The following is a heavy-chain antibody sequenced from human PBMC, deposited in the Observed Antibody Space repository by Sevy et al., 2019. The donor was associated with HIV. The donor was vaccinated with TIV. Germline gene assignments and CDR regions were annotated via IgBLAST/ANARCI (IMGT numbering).Heavy chain of an antibody. CDR1: AFTFSKYS. Sequence: GGSLRLSCAASAFTFSKYSMSWVRQPPGKGLEWVSTLSFGCGEINYADSVKGRFTISRDNSKSSVYLQMNNLRPEDTAVYYCAREGCTKPHDYWGQGTLVPVSS. CDR3: AREGCTKPHDY. CDR2: LSFGCGEI. J-gene: IGHJ4*02. D-gene: IGHD2-8*01. V-gene: IGHV3-23*01.